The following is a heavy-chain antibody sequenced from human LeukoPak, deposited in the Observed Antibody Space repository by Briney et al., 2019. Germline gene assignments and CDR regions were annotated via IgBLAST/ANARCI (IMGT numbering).Heavy chain of an antibody. CDR1: GYTFTSYG. D-gene: IGHD4-23*01. Sequence: SVKVSCKASGYTFTSYGISWVRQAPGQGLEWMGGIIPIFGTANYAQKFQGRVTITADESTSTAYMELSSLRSEDTAVYYCATNADYGGNENYYFDYWGQGTLVTVSS. J-gene: IGHJ4*02. V-gene: IGHV1-69*13. CDR3: ATNADYGGNENYYFDY. CDR2: IIPIFGTA.